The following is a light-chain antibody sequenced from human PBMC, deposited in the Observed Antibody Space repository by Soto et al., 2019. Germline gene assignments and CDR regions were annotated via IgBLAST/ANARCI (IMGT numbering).Light chain of an antibody. J-gene: IGKJ2*01. CDR1: QNVSIY. Sequence: EIELTQSPASLSSSVGDRVTLSCRASQNVSIYLNWYQQKPGQAPTLLIYDASNLEIGIPSRFSGSGSGTDLTLTISIIRPEDFAVYSCQQRSTCTESTFGQGTKLEIK. CDR2: DAS. CDR3: QQRSTCTEST. V-gene: IGKV3-11*01.